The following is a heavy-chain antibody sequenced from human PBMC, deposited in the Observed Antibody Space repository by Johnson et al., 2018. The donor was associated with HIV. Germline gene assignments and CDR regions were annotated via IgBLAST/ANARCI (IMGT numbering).Heavy chain of an antibody. CDR1: GFTFSSYG. J-gene: IGHJ3*02. CDR2: ISFDGSNK. V-gene: IGHV3-30*18. D-gene: IGHD1-7*01. Sequence: QEQLEESGGGVVQPGRSLRLSCAASGFTFSSYGIHWVRQAPGKGLEWVAVISFDGSNKYYADSLKGRFTISRDNSKNTLFLQMNSLRAEDTAVYFCAKDLGDAAGTTHDAFDIWGQGTMVTVSS. CDR3: AKDLGDAAGTTHDAFDI.